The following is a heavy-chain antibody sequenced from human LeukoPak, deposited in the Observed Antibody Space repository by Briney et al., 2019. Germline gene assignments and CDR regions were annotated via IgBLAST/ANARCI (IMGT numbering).Heavy chain of an antibody. V-gene: IGHV3-66*02. D-gene: IGHD6-19*01. CDR2: IYSGGST. CDR3: ARDLSSGWYDY. CDR1: GFTVSSNY. J-gene: IGHJ4*02. Sequence: GGSLRLSCAASGFTVSSNYMSWVRQAPGKGLEWVSVIYSGGSTYYADSVKGRFTISRDSSKNTLYLQMNSLRAEDTAVYYCARDLSSGWYDYWGQGTLVTVSS.